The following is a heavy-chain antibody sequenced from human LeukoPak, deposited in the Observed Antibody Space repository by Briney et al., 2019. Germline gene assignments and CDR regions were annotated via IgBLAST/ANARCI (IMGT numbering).Heavy chain of an antibody. CDR3: ARGPRYSSSWYSNWFDP. D-gene: IGHD6-13*01. CDR2: IYYSGST. J-gene: IGHJ5*02. CDR1: GGSISSSSYY. V-gene: IGHV4-61*05. Sequence: SETLSLTCTVSGGSISSSSYYWGWIRQPPGKGLEWIGYIYYSGSTNYNPSLKSRVTISVDTSKNQFSLKLSSVTAADTAVYYCARGPRYSSSWYSNWFDPWGQGTLVTVSS.